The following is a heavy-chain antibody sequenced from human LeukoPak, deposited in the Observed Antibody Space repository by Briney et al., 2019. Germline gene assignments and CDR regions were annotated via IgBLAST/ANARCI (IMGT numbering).Heavy chain of an antibody. J-gene: IGHJ4*02. D-gene: IGHD6-6*01. CDR1: GFTFSSYA. V-gene: IGHV3-23*01. Sequence: PGGSLRLSCAASGFTFSSYAMSWVRQAPGKGLEWVSAISGSGGSTYYADSVKGRFTISRDNSKNTLYLQMNSLRAEDTAVYYCARDSKGYSSSFYFDYWGQGTLVTVSS. CDR3: ARDSKGYSSSFYFDY. CDR2: ISGSGGST.